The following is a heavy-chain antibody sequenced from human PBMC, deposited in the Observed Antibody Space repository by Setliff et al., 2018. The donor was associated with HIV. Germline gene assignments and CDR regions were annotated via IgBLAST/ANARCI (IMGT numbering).Heavy chain of an antibody. CDR3: ARVNTMVRGLDY. D-gene: IGHD3-10*01. V-gene: IGHV4-59*01. J-gene: IGHJ4*02. CDR1: GASMTSYY. CDR2: IFYSGST. Sequence: ETLSLTCTVSGASMTSYYWTWIRQPPGKGLEWIGNIFYSGSTNYNPSLKSRVTISLDTSKNQFSLKLSSVTAADTAVYFCARVNTMVRGLDYWGQGTLVTVSS.